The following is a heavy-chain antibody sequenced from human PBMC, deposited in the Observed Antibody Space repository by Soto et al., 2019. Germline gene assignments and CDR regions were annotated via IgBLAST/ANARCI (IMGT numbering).Heavy chain of an antibody. CDR2: IIPIFGTA. CDR3: ATHPGCSGGSCYCFQH. J-gene: IGHJ1*01. CDR1: GGTFSSYA. V-gene: IGHV1-69*12. Sequence: QVQLVQSGAEVKKPGSSVKVSCKASGGTFSSYAISWVRQAPGQGLEWMGGIIPIFGTANYAQKFQGRVTITADESTSXAYMELSSLRSEDTAVYYCATHPGCSGGSCYCFQHWGQGTLVTVSS. D-gene: IGHD2-15*01.